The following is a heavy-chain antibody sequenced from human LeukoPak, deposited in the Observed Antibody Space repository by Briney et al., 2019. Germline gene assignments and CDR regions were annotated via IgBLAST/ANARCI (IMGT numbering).Heavy chain of an antibody. J-gene: IGHJ4*02. CDR1: GGSISSGGYS. Sequence: KSSETLSLTCAVSGGSISSGGYSWSWIRQPPGKGLEWIGYIYHSGSTYYNPSLKSRVTISVDRSKNQFSLKPSSVTAADTAVYYCARSTTMVTPNYFDYWGQGTLVTVSS. CDR2: IYHSGST. V-gene: IGHV4-30-2*01. CDR3: ARSTTMVTPNYFDY. D-gene: IGHD4-23*01.